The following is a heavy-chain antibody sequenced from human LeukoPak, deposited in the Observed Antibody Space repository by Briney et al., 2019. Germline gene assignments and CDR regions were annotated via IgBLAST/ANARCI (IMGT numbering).Heavy chain of an antibody. Sequence: SETLSLTCSVSGGSMKNSFWSWIRQPPGKGLEWIGYVSDTGITNSNPSLKSRVTFSIDTSKGQFYLKLRSVTAADTALYFCARNRVQLSGAYWFDPWGRGTLVTVSS. CDR2: VSDTGIT. CDR1: GGSMKNSF. D-gene: IGHD2/OR15-2a*01. V-gene: IGHV4-59*01. J-gene: IGHJ5*02. CDR3: ARNRVQLSGAYWFDP.